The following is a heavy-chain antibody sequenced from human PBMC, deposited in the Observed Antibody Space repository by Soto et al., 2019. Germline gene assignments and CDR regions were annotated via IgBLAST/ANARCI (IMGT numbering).Heavy chain of an antibody. CDR3: ARLKEAGLATNDCYYYYGMDG. Sequence: PSETLSLTCTVSGGSISSYYWSWIRQPPGKGLEWIGYIYYSGGTNYNPSLKSRVTISVDTSKNQFSLKLSSVTAADTAVSYCARLKEAGLATNDCYYYYGMDGWGQGTTDTVT. D-gene: IGHD6-13*01. CDR2: IYYSGGT. J-gene: IGHJ6*01. V-gene: IGHV4-59*01. CDR1: GGSISSYY.